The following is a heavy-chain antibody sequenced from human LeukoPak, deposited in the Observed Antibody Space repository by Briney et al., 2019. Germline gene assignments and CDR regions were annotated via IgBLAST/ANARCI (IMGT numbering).Heavy chain of an antibody. CDR2: INHSGST. CDR3: ARGLDGYNLDY. V-gene: IGHV4-34*01. Sequence: GSLRLSCAASGFTFTNYAMSWVRQAPGKGLEWIGEINHSGSTNYNPSLKSRVTISVDTSKNQFSLKLSSVTAADTAVYYCARGLDGYNLDYWGQGTLVTVSS. CDR1: GFTFTNYA. D-gene: IGHD5-24*01. J-gene: IGHJ4*02.